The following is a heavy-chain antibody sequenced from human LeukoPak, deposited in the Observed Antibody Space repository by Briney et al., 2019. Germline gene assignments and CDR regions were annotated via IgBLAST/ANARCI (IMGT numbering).Heavy chain of an antibody. D-gene: IGHD5-18*01. V-gene: IGHV1-2*03. CDR2: INPSSGGT. CDR3: AREDTAMVNPFDY. Sequence: LVASVKVSCKASGYTFTGYYMHWVRQAPEQGLEWMGWINPSSGGTTYAQKFQGRVTMTRDTSISTAYMELSRLRSDDTAVYYCAREDTAMVNPFDYWGQGTLVTVSS. CDR1: GYTFTGYY. J-gene: IGHJ4*02.